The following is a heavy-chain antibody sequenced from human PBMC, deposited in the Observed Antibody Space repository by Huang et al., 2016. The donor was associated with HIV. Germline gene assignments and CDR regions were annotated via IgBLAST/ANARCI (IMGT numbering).Heavy chain of an antibody. D-gene: IGHD3-16*02. CDR3: ARGPPQYDYIWGGHQLPEGGWNAYYHHGLDV. Sequence: QVHLQQWGAGLLKSSETLSLTCAVYGGSFGDHYWNWIRQPPGKGLGWIGEINQAGSARLSRSRKGRVTLAVNPSKNQFSLKLTSVTAADTAIYVCARGPPQYDYIWGGHQLPEGGWNAYYHHGLDVWGQGTTVTVSS. J-gene: IGHJ6*02. CDR2: INQAGSA. CDR1: GGSFGDHY. V-gene: IGHV4-34*01.